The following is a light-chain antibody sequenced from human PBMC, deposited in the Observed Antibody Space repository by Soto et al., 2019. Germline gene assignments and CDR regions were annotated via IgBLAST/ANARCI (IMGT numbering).Light chain of an antibody. V-gene: IGLV2-11*01. CDR2: DVT. CDR1: SSDVGRYTY. J-gene: IGLJ1*01. CDR3: CSYAGSHTFDV. Sequence: QSALTQPRSVSGSPGQSVTISCTGTSSDVGRYTYVSWYQQHPGKAPKLLISDVTKRPSGVPDRFSGSKSGNTASLTISRLQAEDGADYYCCSYAGSHTFDVFGTGTKLTVL.